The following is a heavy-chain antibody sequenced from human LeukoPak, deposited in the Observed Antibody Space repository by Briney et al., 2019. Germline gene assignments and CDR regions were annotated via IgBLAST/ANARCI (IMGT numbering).Heavy chain of an antibody. J-gene: IGHJ4*02. CDR3: ARNSYSSSWIDDY. CDR1: GFIVSSNY. CDR2: IYSGGST. Sequence: GGSLRLSCAASGFIVSSNYMSWVRQAPGKGLEWVSLIYSGGSTVYADSVKGRFTISRDNSKNTLYLQMNSLRAEDTAVYFCARNSYSSSWIDDYWGQGTLVTVCS. D-gene: IGHD6-13*01. V-gene: IGHV3-53*01.